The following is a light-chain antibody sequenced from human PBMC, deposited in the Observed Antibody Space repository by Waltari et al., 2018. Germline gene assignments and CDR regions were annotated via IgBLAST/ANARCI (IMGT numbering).Light chain of an antibody. V-gene: IGKV1-9*01. Sequence: IQLTQSPSSLSASAGDRVTTTCRASKGISSYLAWYQQKPGKAPKLLIYAASTLQSGVPSRFSGSGSGTDFTLTISSLQPEDFATYYCQQLNSYPLITFGQGTRLEIK. J-gene: IGKJ5*01. CDR1: KGISSY. CDR3: QQLNSYPLIT. CDR2: AAS.